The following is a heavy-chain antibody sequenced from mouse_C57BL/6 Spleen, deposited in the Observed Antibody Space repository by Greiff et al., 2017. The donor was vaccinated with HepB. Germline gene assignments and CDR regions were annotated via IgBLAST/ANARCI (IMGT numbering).Heavy chain of an antibody. V-gene: IGHV1-22*01. CDR3: ARIYYSNFAWFAY. CDR2: INPNNGGT. CDR1: GYTFTDYN. Sequence: VQLKQSGPELVKPGASVKMSCKASGYTFTDYNMHWVKQSHGKSLEWIGYINPNNGGTSYNQKFKGKATLTVNKSSSTAYMELRSLTSEDSAVYYCARIYYSNFAWFAYWGQGTLVTVSA. D-gene: IGHD2-5*01. J-gene: IGHJ3*01.